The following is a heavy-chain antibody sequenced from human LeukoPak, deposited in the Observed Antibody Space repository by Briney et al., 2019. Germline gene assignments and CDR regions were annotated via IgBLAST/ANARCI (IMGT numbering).Heavy chain of an antibody. D-gene: IGHD2-15*01. J-gene: IGHJ6*03. CDR2: MSWVSYSI. Sequence: GGSLRLSCAASGFIFDDYALHWVRQAPRKGLEEVSGMSWVSYSIDYADSVNGRFTSSRDNATNSLYLQMNSVRAEDTATYYCAKNGDRGAYCSGGTCYPFYYYYIDVWGKGTTVTISS. CDR1: GFIFDDYA. V-gene: IGHV3-9*01. CDR3: AKNGDRGAYCSGGTCYPFYYYYIDV.